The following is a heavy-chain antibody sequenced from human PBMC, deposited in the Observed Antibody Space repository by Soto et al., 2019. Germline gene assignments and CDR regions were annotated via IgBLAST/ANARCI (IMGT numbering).Heavy chain of an antibody. CDR3: AKKAGRGSPLAHAFDT. CDR2: IIPIFGTP. D-gene: IGHD1-26*01. CDR1: GGSFSSYA. J-gene: IGHJ3*02. V-gene: IGHV1-69*13. Sequence: SVKVSCKASGGSFSSYAISWVRQAPGQGLEWMGGIIPIFGTPNNAQKFQGRVTITADESTSTAYMELSSLRSDDTAVYYCAKKAGRGSPLAHAFDTWGQGTMVT.